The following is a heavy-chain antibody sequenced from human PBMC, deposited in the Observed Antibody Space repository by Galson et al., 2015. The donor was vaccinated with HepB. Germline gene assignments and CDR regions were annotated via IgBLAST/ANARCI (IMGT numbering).Heavy chain of an antibody. D-gene: IGHD2-2*01. J-gene: IGHJ4*02. Sequence: SLRLSCAASGFTFSSYAMSWVRQAPGKGLEWVPGISGSGGTTYNADSVKGRFTISRDNSKNTLYLQMNSLRADDTAVYYCAKDPRSSRGDYWGQGTLVTVSS. V-gene: IGHV3-23*01. CDR1: GFTFSSYA. CDR2: ISGSGGTT. CDR3: AKDPRSSRGDY.